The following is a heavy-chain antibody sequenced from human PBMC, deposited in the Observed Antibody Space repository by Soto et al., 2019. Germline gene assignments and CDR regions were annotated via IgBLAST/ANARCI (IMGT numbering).Heavy chain of an antibody. D-gene: IGHD1-1*01. Sequence: GASVKVSCKASGYTFTSYAMHWVRQAPGQRLEWMGWINAGNGNTKYSQKFQGRVTITRDTSASTAYVELSSLRSEDTAVYYCARDPNVGTFDYWGQGTLVTVSS. J-gene: IGHJ4*02. V-gene: IGHV1-3*01. CDR2: INAGNGNT. CDR1: GYTFTSYA. CDR3: ARDPNVGTFDY.